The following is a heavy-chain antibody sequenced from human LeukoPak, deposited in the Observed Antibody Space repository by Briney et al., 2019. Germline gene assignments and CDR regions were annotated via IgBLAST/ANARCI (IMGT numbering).Heavy chain of an antibody. CDR2: ISYDGSNK. CDR3: AKDQGYSGAFDI. D-gene: IGHD1-1*01. CDR1: GFTFSSYG. V-gene: IGHV3-30*18. J-gene: IGHJ3*02. Sequence: GGSLRLSCAASGFTFSSYGMHWVRQAPGKGLEWVAVISYDGSNKYYADSVKGRFTISRDNAKNSLYLQMNSLRAEDTALYYCAKDQGYSGAFDIWGQGTMVIVSS.